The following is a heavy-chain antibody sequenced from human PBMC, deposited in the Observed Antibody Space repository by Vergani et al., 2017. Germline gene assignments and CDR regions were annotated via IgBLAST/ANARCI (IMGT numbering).Heavy chain of an antibody. CDR2: IYYSGST. V-gene: IGHV4-59*01. CDR1: GGSISIYY. J-gene: IGHJ4*02. CDR3: ARGDLWFGELDAY. D-gene: IGHD3-10*01. Sequence: QVQLQESGPGLVKPSATLSLTCTVSGGSISIYYWSWIRQPPGKGLEWIGYIYYSGSTNYNPSLKSRVTISGDTSKNQFSLKLSAVTAAYTAVSYCARGDLWFGELDAYWGQGTLVTVSS.